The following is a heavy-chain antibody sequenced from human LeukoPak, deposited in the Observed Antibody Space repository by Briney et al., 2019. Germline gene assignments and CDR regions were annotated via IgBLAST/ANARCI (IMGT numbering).Heavy chain of an antibody. CDR1: GGSISSSSYY. D-gene: IGHD2-2*02. V-gene: IGHV4-39*07. CDR2: IYYSGST. CDR3: ARRRCSSTSCYKRTPHNWFDP. J-gene: IGHJ5*02. Sequence: SETLSLTCTVSGGSISSSSYYWGWIRQPPGKGLEWIGSIYYSGSTYYNPSLKSRVTISVDTSKNQFSLKLSSVTAADTALYYCARRRCSSTSCYKRTPHNWFDPWGQGTLVTVSS.